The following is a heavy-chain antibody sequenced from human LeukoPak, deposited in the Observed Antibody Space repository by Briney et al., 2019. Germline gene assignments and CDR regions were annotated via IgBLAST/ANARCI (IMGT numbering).Heavy chain of an antibody. CDR1: GFTVGSYA. Sequence: PGGSLRLSCAGSGFTVGSYAMNWVRQASVKGLGWASGISGSGRDTYYADSVKGRFTISRDNSKNTLYLQMNSLRADDTAVYYCATNYYDSSGYFPDFDSWGQGALVSVSS. CDR3: ATNYYDSSGYFPDFDS. V-gene: IGHV3-23*01. CDR2: ISGSGRDT. J-gene: IGHJ4*02. D-gene: IGHD3-22*01.